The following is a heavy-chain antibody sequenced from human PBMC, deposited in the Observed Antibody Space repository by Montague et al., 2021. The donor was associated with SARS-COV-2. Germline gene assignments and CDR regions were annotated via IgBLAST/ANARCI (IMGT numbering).Heavy chain of an antibody. J-gene: IGHJ4*02. CDR2: IDYSAST. V-gene: IGHV4-39*01. CDR1: GGSISSSSYY. Sequence: SETLSLTCAVSGGSISSSSYYWGWLRQPPGKGWEWVGNIDYSASTYYNPSLKSRVTISVDTSKNQFSLKLSSVTAADTAVYYCARHGGSWLHIRPNYFDYWGQGTLVTVSS. D-gene: IGHD5-24*01. CDR3: ARHGGSWLHIRPNYFDY.